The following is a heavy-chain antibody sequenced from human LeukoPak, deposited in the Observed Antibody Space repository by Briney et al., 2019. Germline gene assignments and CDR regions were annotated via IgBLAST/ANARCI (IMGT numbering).Heavy chain of an antibody. Sequence: GGSLRLSCAASGFTVSSDYMSWVRQPPGKGLEWVSVIYSGGSTNYADSVKGRFTISRDNSKNTLHLQMNSLRVEDTAVYYCARLIGIVVVTTSYFDYWGQGTLVTVSS. CDR1: GFTVSSDY. D-gene: IGHD3-22*01. CDR2: IYSGGST. J-gene: IGHJ4*02. V-gene: IGHV3-53*01. CDR3: ARLIGIVVVTTSYFDY.